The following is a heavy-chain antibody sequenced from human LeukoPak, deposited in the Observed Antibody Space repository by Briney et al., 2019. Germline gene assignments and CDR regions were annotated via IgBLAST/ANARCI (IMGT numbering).Heavy chain of an antibody. D-gene: IGHD6-19*01. CDR2: IYYSGST. Sequence: PSETLSLTCTVSGGSISSYYWSWIRQPPGKGLEYIGYIYYSGSTNYNPSLKSRVTISVDTSKNHFSLKLSSVTAADTAVYYCARPRSSSGWDGDFDSWGQGTLVTVSS. V-gene: IGHV4-59*12. CDR1: GGSISSYY. J-gene: IGHJ4*02. CDR3: ARPRSSSGWDGDFDS.